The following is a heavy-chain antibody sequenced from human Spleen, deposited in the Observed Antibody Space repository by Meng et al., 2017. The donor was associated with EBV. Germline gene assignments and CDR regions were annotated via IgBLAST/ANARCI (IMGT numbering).Heavy chain of an antibody. V-gene: IGHV1-46*01. CDR2: INPIGGTT. Sequence: QVRLVQSGAEVKKPGSSVKVSCKASGGIFRSYAITWVRQAPGQGLEWMGIINPIGGTTSYAQEFQGRVAMTRDTSTSTVYMELSSLTSEDTAVYYCARDRRLGSAYWYFDLWGRGTLVTVSS. D-gene: IGHD7-27*01. J-gene: IGHJ2*01. CDR3: ARDRRLGSAYWYFDL. CDR1: GGIFRSYA.